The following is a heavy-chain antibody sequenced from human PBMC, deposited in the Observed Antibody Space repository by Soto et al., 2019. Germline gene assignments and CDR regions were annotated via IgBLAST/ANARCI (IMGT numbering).Heavy chain of an antibody. CDR2: IYYSGTT. CDR1: SDSIDSYY. D-gene: IGHD6-13*01. V-gene: IGHV4-59*08. J-gene: IGHJ4*02. CDR3: TRHEGGAAADRPLDY. Sequence: TSLTLSLTFTVSSDSIDSYYRRSILHPPGKGLEWTGYIYYSGTTNYNPSLKSPVTISVDTSKNQFSLKLNSVTAADTAVYYCTRHEGGAAADRPLDYWGQGTLVTVS.